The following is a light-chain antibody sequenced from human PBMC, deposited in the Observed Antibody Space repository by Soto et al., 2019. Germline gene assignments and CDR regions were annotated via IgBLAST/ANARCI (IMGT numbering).Light chain of an antibody. Sequence: QSALTQPASVSGSPGQSITISCTGTSSDVGGYNYASWYQQHPGKAPKLMIYEVSNRPSGVSNRFSGSKSGNTASLTISGLQAEDEADYYCSSYTSSSPYVFGTGTKVTVL. CDR1: SSDVGGYNY. V-gene: IGLV2-14*01. J-gene: IGLJ1*01. CDR3: SSYTSSSPYV. CDR2: EVS.